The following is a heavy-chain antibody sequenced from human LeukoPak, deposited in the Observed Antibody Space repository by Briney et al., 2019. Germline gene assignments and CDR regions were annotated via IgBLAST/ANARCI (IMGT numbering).Heavy chain of an antibody. V-gene: IGHV3-21*01. Sequence: GESLRLSCAASGFTFSSYSMNWVRQAPGKGLEWVSYISSRNYIFYADSVKGRFTISRDNAKNSLYLQMNSLRAEDTAVYYCARDPYYYDSSGYYGEGFDYWGQGTLVTVSS. D-gene: IGHD3-22*01. J-gene: IGHJ4*02. CDR3: ARDPYYYDSSGYYGEGFDY. CDR1: GFTFSSYS. CDR2: ISSRNYI.